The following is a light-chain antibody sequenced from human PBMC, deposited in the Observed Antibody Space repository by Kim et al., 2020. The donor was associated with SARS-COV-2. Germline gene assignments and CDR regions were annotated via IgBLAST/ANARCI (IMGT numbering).Light chain of an antibody. V-gene: IGLV3-21*04. CDR3: QVWDTGSTHPV. CDR1: NLEGKS. CDR2: YDS. Sequence: PGGTARITRKKNNLEGKSVNWYQQKPCQATVLVICYDSDRPSGIPERFSASNSGNTATLTITRVEAGDEADFYCQVWDTGSTHPVFGGGTQLTVL. J-gene: IGLJ3*02.